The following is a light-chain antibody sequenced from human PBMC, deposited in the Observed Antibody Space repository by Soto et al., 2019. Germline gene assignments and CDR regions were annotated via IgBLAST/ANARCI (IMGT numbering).Light chain of an antibody. V-gene: IGLV2-14*01. CDR3: FSHRGGDSHV. CDR1: SSDGGAYNY. J-gene: IGLJ1*01. Sequence: QSVVTQQASASGSPGQSGTIRCTGTSSDGGAYNYVSWYQQYPGKAPKLMSYWVTNRPSGVSNRFSPSKTGNTASLTISGLPAEDEADYYCFSHRGGDSHVFGTGTKVTVL. CDR2: WVT.